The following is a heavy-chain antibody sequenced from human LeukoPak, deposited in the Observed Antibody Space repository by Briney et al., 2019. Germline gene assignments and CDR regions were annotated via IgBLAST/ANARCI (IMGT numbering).Heavy chain of an antibody. Sequence: GGSLRLSCAASGFTFSNYWMHWVRQVPGKGLVWVSRINDDGSFTTYADSVKGRFTISRDNAKNTLYLQMNSLRAEDTAVYYCVWQYYDILTGLGGFDYWGQGTLVTVSS. CDR1: GFTFSNYW. V-gene: IGHV3-74*01. D-gene: IGHD3-9*01. CDR3: VWQYYDILTGLGGFDY. CDR2: INDDGSFT. J-gene: IGHJ4*02.